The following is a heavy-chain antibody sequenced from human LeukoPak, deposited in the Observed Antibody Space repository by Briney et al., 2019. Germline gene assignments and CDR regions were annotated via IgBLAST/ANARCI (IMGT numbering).Heavy chain of an antibody. CDR2: ISWNSGSI. CDR1: GFTFDDYA. Sequence: PGGSLRLSCAASGFTFDDYAMHWVRQAPGKGLEWVSGISWNSGSIGYADSVKGRFTISRDNAKNSLYLQMNSLRAEDTALYYCAKDMGYSYGFSLDYWGQGTLVTVSS. CDR3: AKDMGYSYGFSLDY. D-gene: IGHD5-18*01. J-gene: IGHJ4*02. V-gene: IGHV3-9*01.